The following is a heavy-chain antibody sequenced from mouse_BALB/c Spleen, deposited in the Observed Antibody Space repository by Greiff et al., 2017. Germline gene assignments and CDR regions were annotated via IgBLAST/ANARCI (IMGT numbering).Heavy chain of an antibody. J-gene: IGHJ4*01. CDR1: GYSITSDYA. CDR2: ISYSGST. Sequence: VQLKESGPGLVKPSQSLSLTCTVTGYSITSDYAWNWIRQFPGNKLEWMGYISYSGSTSYNPSLKSRISITRDTSKNQFFLQLNSVTTEDTATYYCARLAVVAREDYWGQGTSVTVSS. D-gene: IGHD1-1*01. CDR3: ARLAVVAREDY. V-gene: IGHV3-2*02.